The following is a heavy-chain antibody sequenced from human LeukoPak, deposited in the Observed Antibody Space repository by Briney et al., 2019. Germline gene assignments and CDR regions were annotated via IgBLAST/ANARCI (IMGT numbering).Heavy chain of an antibody. CDR3: ARDLVGSHTGYSSGAWDY. Sequence: ASVTVSCKASGGTFSNYAISWVRQAPGQGLEWMGGIMSLFDTADYAQKFQGRLTITADESTSTAYMELSSLRADDTAVYYCARDLVGSHTGYSSGAWDYWGQGTLVTVSS. CDR1: GGTFSNYA. J-gene: IGHJ4*02. D-gene: IGHD3-9*01. CDR2: IMSLFDTA. V-gene: IGHV1-69*01.